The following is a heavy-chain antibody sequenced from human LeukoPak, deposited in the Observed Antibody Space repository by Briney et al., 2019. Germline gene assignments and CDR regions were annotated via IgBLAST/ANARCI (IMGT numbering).Heavy chain of an antibody. CDR2: INHSGST. V-gene: IGHV4-34*01. CDR3: ARYYDYVWGSIRPPGLDY. Sequence: SETLSLTCAVYGGSSSGYYWSWIRQPPGKGLEWIGEINHSGSTNYNPSLKCRVTISVDTSKNQFSLKLSSVTAADTAVYYCARYYDYVWGSIRPPGLDYWGQGTLVTVSS. CDR1: GGSSSGYY. D-gene: IGHD3-16*01. J-gene: IGHJ4*02.